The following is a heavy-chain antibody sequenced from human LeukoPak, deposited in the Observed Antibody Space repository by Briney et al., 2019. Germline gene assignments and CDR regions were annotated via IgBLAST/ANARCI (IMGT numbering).Heavy chain of an antibody. V-gene: IGHV4-31*03. CDR1: GGSISSGGYY. CDR3: ARLAEYCSGGSCYHN. Sequence: SETLSLTCTVSGGSISSGGYYWSWIRQHPGKGLEWIGYIYYSGSTYYNPSLKSRVTISVDTSKNQFSLKLSSVTAADTAVYYCARLAEYCSGGSCYHNWGQGTLVTVSS. J-gene: IGHJ4*02. D-gene: IGHD2-15*01. CDR2: IYYSGST.